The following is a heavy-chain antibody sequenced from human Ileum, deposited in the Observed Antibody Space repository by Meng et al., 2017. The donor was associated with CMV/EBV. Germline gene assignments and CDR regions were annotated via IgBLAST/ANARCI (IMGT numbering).Heavy chain of an antibody. D-gene: IGHD2-2*01. CDR1: FSGYA. CDR2: ISGSGGST. Sequence: FSGYAMSWVRQAPGKGLEWVSAISGSGGSTYYADSVKGRFTISRDNSKNTLYLQMNSLRAEDTAVYYCAKDRGVVVPAAMISNWFDPWGQGTLVTVSS. V-gene: IGHV3-23*01. J-gene: IGHJ5*02. CDR3: AKDRGVVVPAAMISNWFDP.